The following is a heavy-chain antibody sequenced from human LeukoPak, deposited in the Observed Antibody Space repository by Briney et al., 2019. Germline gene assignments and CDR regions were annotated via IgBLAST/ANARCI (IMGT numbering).Heavy chain of an antibody. J-gene: IGHJ4*02. D-gene: IGHD6-19*01. Sequence: SETLSLTCTVSGGSISRYYWSWIRQPAGKGLEWIGRIYTSGSTNYNPSLTSRVTMSVDTSKNQFSLKLSSVTAADTAVYYCARGEQWLVLGFDYWGQGTLVTVSS. CDR3: ARGEQWLVLGFDY. CDR2: IYTSGST. CDR1: GGSISRYY. V-gene: IGHV4-4*07.